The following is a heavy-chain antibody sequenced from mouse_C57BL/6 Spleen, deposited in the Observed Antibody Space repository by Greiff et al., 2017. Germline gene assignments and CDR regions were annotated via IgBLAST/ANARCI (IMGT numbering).Heavy chain of an antibody. CDR1: GYSFTGYY. V-gene: IGHV1-42*01. CDR3: ARRQLRLPTFPYYAMHY. D-gene: IGHD3-2*02. Sequence: EVHLVESGPELVKPGASVKISCKASGYSFTGYYMNWVKQSPEKSLEWIGEINPSTGGTTYNQKFKAKATLTVDKSSSTAYMQLKSLTSEDSAVYYCARRQLRLPTFPYYAMHYWGQAASVTVSS. J-gene: IGHJ4*01. CDR2: INPSTGGT.